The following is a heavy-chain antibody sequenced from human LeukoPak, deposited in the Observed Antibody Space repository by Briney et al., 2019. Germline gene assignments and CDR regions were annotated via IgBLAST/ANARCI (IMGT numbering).Heavy chain of an antibody. CDR2: ISDSGGST. CDR1: GFTFSSYA. Sequence: GGSLRLSCAASGFTFSSYAMSWIRQAPGKGLEWVSAISDSGGSTYDADSVKGRFTISRDNSKNTLYLQMNSLRAEDTAVYYCAKNTVIGRYCTNGVCSPFDYWGQGTLATVSS. D-gene: IGHD2-8*01. CDR3: AKNTVIGRYCTNGVCSPFDY. V-gene: IGHV3-23*01. J-gene: IGHJ4*02.